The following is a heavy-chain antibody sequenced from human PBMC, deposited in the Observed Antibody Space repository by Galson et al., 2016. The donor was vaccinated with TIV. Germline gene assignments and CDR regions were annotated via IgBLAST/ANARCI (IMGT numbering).Heavy chain of an antibody. CDR1: GGSLSDYY. Sequence: SETLSLTCAVYGGSLSDYYWSWIRQPPGKGLEWIGEINPSGHTHHNPSLKSRVTISLDTSKNQFSLTLPSVTAVDTALFYCARVRRGNVGVVDATDAFDIWDQGTMVTVSS. D-gene: IGHD2-15*01. CDR3: ARVRRGNVGVVDATDAFDI. CDR2: INPSGHT. V-gene: IGHV4-34*01. J-gene: IGHJ3*02.